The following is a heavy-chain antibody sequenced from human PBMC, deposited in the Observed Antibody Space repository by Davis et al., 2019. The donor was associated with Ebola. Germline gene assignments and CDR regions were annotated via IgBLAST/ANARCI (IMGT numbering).Heavy chain of an antibody. CDR3: TSTTNLIDY. CDR2: IRSKANSYAT. CDR1: GFTFSGSA. Sequence: GESLKISCAASGFTFSGSAMHWVRQASGKGLEWVGRIRSKANSYATAYAASVKGRFTISRDDSKNTAYLQMSSLKTEDTAVYYCTSTTNLIDYWGQGTLVTVSS. D-gene: IGHD1-26*01. V-gene: IGHV3-73*01. J-gene: IGHJ4*02.